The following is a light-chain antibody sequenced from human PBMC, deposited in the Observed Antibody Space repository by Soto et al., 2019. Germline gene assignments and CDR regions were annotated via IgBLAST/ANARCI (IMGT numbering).Light chain of an antibody. CDR3: SSYTSSG. V-gene: IGLV2-14*01. Sequence: QSALTQPAAGSGSPGQSITISCTGTSSDVGGYNYVSWYQQHPGKAPKLMIYDVSNRSSGVSNRFSGSKSGNTASLTISGLQAEDEADYYCSSYTSSGFGTGTKVTVL. J-gene: IGLJ1*01. CDR2: DVS. CDR1: SSDVGGYNY.